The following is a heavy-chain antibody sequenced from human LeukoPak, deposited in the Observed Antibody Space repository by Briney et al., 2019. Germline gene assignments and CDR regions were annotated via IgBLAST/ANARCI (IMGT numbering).Heavy chain of an antibody. Sequence: SETLSLTCTVSGCSISGSGYYWGWIRQPPGKGLEWNGSIYYSGSTYYNPSLKTRVTISVVTSTNKFSLRLSSVTAADTSVYYCARGLVWGQGTLVTVSS. D-gene: IGHD6-19*01. J-gene: IGHJ4*02. CDR1: GCSISGSGYY. CDR3: ARGLV. CDR2: IYYSGST. V-gene: IGHV4-39*01.